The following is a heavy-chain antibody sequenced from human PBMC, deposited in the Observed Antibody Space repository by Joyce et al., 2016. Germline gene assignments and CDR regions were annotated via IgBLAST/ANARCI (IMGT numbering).Heavy chain of an antibody. CDR3: AKDVSNYIGGSSY. Sequence: EVQLFESGGGLIQPGGSLRLSCVTSGFTFSSDSMTWVRQAPGKGLDWVSTIDNSGGVTNYADSVRGRFTISRDNSKNTLYLQMNSLRAEDTALYYCAKDVSNYIGGSSYWGQGTLVTVSS. D-gene: IGHD2-15*01. CDR1: GFTFSSDS. J-gene: IGHJ4*02. V-gene: IGHV3-23*01. CDR2: IDNSGGVT.